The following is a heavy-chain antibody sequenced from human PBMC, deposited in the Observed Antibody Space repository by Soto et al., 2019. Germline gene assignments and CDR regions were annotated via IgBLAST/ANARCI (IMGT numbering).Heavy chain of an antibody. D-gene: IGHD3-10*01. CDR1: GGSISSSNW. J-gene: IGHJ5*02. CDR2: IYHSGST. CDR3: ARDYMVRGVMRWFDP. Sequence: QVQLQESGPGLVKPSGTLSLTCAVSGGSISSSNWWSWVRQPPGKGLEWIGEIYHSGSTNYNPSLQSRVTISVDNSKNQFSLKLSSVTAADTAVYYCARDYMVRGVMRWFDPWGQGTLVTVSS. V-gene: IGHV4-4*02.